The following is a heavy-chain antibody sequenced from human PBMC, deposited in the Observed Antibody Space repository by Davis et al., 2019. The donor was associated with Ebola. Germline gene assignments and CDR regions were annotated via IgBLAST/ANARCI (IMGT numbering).Heavy chain of an antibody. V-gene: IGHV4-34*01. CDR2: INHSGST. D-gene: IGHD3-22*01. CDR3: ARSVVVITYYYYGMEV. Sequence: GSLRLSCAVYGGSFSGYYWSWIRQPPGKGLEWIGEINHSGSTNYNPSLKSRVTISVDTSKNQFSLKLSSVTAADTAVYYCARSVVVITYYYYGMEVWGQGTTVTVSS. CDR1: GGSFSGYY. J-gene: IGHJ6*02.